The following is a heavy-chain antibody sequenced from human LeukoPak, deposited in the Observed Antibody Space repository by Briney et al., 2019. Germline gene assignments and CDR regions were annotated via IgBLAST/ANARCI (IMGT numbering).Heavy chain of an antibody. J-gene: IGHJ5*02. Sequence: PGGSLRLSCAASGFTFSNYWMYWVRQAPGRGLVWVSRINSDGSSTSYADSVKGRFTISRDNAKNTLYLQMNSLRAEDTAVYYCARADRITIFGVVIYWFDPWGQGTLVTVSS. V-gene: IGHV3-74*01. CDR3: ARADRITIFGVVIYWFDP. CDR2: INSDGSST. D-gene: IGHD3-3*01. CDR1: GFTFSNYW.